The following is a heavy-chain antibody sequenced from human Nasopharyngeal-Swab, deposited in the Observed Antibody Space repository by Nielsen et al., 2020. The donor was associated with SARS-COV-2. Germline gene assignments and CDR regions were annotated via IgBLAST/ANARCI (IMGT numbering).Heavy chain of an antibody. V-gene: IGHV3-15*01. Sequence: GESLKISCAASGFTLNDAWMSWVRQAPGKGLEWVGRIKSKTDGGTTDYAAPVKGRFTISRDDSKNTLYLQMNSLKTEDTAVYFCTTETYYYDSSGPDAFDVWGQGTMVTVSS. CDR1: GFTLNDAW. J-gene: IGHJ3*01. CDR3: TTETYYYDSSGPDAFDV. CDR2: IKSKTDGGTT. D-gene: IGHD3-22*01.